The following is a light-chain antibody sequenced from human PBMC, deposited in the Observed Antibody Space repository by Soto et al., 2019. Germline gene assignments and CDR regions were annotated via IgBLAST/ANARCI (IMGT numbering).Light chain of an antibody. CDR3: ISYAGSNNYV. J-gene: IGLJ1*01. V-gene: IGLV2-8*01. Sequence: QSALTQPASVSGSPGQSITISCTGTSNDVGGFNYVSWYQQLPGKAPKLVIYDVTQRPSGVSDRFSGSKSGNTASLTVSGLQAEDEADYYCISYAGSNNYVFGTGTKVTVL. CDR2: DVT. CDR1: SNDVGGFNY.